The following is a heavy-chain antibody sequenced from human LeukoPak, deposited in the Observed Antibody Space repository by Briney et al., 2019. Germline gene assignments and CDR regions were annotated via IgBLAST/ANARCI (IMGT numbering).Heavy chain of an antibody. CDR2: IYHSGST. Sequence: SQTLSLTCAVSGGSISSGGYSWSWIRQPPGKGLEWIGYIYHSGSTYYNPSLKSRVTISVDRSKNQFSLKLSSVTAADTAVYYCARGGSSGWSSVDYWGQGTLVTVSS. CDR1: GGSISSGGYS. V-gene: IGHV4-30-2*01. D-gene: IGHD6-19*01. CDR3: ARGGSSGWSSVDY. J-gene: IGHJ4*02.